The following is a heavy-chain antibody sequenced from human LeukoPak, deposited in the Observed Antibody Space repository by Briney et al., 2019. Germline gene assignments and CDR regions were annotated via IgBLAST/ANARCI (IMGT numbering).Heavy chain of an antibody. Sequence: SETLSLTCTVSGGSISSPTYYWAWIRQPPGQELEWIKTIHYSGSTYDNPSLKSRFNMSVDTSKNQFFLKPSSVTAADTAVYYCARLGGYHDPPDYWGQGTLVTVSS. CDR1: GGSISSPTYY. CDR3: ARLGGYHDPPDY. V-gene: IGHV4-39*01. D-gene: IGHD3-16*02. J-gene: IGHJ4*02. CDR2: IHYSGST.